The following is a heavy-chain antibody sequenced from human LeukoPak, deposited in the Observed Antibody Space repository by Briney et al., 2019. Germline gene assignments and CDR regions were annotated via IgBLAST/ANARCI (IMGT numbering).Heavy chain of an antibody. V-gene: IGHV1-24*01. Sequence: VASVTVSCKVSGYTLTELSMHWVRQAPGKGLEWMGGFDPEDGETIYAQKFQGRVTMTEDTSTDTAYMELSSLRSEDTAVYYCATATYYDILTGYSYYFDYWGQGTLVTVSS. D-gene: IGHD3-9*01. CDR3: ATATYYDILTGYSYYFDY. J-gene: IGHJ4*02. CDR2: FDPEDGET. CDR1: GYTLTELS.